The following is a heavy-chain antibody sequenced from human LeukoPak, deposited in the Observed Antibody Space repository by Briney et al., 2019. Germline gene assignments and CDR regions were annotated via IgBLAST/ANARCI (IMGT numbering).Heavy chain of an antibody. J-gene: IGHJ5*02. CDR1: GGSISSYY. V-gene: IGHV4-59*01. CDR2: IYYSGST. Sequence: SETLSLTCTVSGGSISSYYWSWIRQPPGKGLEWIGYIYYSGSTNYNPSLKSRVTISVDTSKNQFSLKLSSVTAADTAVYYCASKADYYDSSGYESWGQGTLVTVSS. CDR3: ASKADYYDSSGYES. D-gene: IGHD3-22*01.